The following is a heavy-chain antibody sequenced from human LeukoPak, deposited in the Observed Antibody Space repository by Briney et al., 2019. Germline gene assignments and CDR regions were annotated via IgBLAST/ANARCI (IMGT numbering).Heavy chain of an antibody. J-gene: IGHJ5*02. CDR1: GFTFSSYS. CDR3: ARDGLGYCSSTSCQTNNWFDP. D-gene: IGHD2-2*01. V-gene: IGHV3-48*01. Sequence: GGSLRLSCAASGFTFSSYSMNWVRQAPGKGLEWVSYISSSSSTIYYADSVKGRFTISRDNAKNSLYLQMNSLRAEDTGVYYCARDGLGYCSSTSCQTNNWFDPWGQGTLVTVSS. CDR2: ISSSSSTI.